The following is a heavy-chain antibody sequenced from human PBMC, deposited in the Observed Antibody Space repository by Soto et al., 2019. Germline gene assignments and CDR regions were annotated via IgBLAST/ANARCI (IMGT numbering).Heavy chain of an antibody. J-gene: IGHJ6*02. D-gene: IGHD6-6*01. V-gene: IGHV5-10-1*01. CDR3: ARSPGSIAARTSHYYGMDV. Sequence: HGEALKISGKRSGYSSTSYWISWLRQMPGKGMEWLRGMYPSDSYTTYSPSFQSHVTISADQYISTAYLQMISLKASDTAMYYCARSPGSIAARTSHYYGMDVSGQGATVTVSS. CDR1: GYSSTSYW. CDR2: MYPSDSYT.